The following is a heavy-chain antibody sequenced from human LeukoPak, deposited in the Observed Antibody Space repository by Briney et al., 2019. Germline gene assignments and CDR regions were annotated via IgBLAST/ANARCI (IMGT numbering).Heavy chain of an antibody. CDR2: INPNSGGT. CDR1: GYTFTGYY. CDR3: ARLDVATSMIVVVLNAFDI. J-gene: IGHJ3*02. D-gene: IGHD3-22*01. V-gene: IGHV1-2*02. Sequence: GASVKVSCKASGYTFTGYYMHWVRQAPGQGLEWMGWINPNSGGTNYAQKFQGRVTMTRDTSISTAYMELSRLRSDDTAVYYCARLDVATSMIVVVLNAFDIWGQGTMVTVSS.